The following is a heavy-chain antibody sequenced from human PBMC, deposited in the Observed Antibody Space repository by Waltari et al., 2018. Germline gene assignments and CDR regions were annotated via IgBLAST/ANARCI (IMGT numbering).Heavy chain of an antibody. CDR3: TRGGNYYFDY. CDR1: GFTFRSSW. CDR2: INPDGRTT. D-gene: IGHD5-12*01. J-gene: IGHJ4*02. Sequence: EVQLVESGGGLLQPGGSLRLSCSASGFTFRSSWTHWVRQPPGKGLVWVSRINPDGRTTNYADSVRGRFTISRDNAQNTVYLEMNSLRAEDTAVYFCTRGGNYYFDYWGRGTLVTVSS. V-gene: IGHV3-74*01.